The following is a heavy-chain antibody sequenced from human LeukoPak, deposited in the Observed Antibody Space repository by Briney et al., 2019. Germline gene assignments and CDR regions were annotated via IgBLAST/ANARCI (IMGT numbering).Heavy chain of an antibody. CDR1: GFTFSSYW. Sequence: GGSLRLSCAASGFTFSSYWMSWLRQAPGKGLEWVANMRPDGNEIFYENSVKGRITISRDNSKNTLYLQMNSLRAEDTAVYYCAKGVGYCSGGSCQQFDYWGQGTLVTVSS. J-gene: IGHJ4*02. D-gene: IGHD2-15*01. CDR2: MRPDGNEI. CDR3: AKGVGYCSGGSCQQFDY. V-gene: IGHV3-7*03.